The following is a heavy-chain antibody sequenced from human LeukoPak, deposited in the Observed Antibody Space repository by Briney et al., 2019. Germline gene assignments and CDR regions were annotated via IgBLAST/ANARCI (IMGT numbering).Heavy chain of an antibody. J-gene: IGHJ4*02. Sequence: GGSLRLSCAASGFTVSSNYMSWVRQAPGKGLEWVSVIYSGGSTYYADSVKSRFTISRDNSKNTLYLQMSSLRAEDTAIYYCARRYFDYWGQGTLVTVSS. V-gene: IGHV3-53*01. CDR2: IYSGGST. CDR1: GFTVSSNY. CDR3: ARRYFDY.